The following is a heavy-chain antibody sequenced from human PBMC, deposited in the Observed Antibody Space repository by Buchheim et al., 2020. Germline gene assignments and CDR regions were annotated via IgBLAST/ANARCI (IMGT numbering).Heavy chain of an antibody. CDR3: ARQRYNYSSGWPSRYYYYGMDV. D-gene: IGHD6-19*01. CDR1: GGSISSSSYY. J-gene: IGHJ6*02. CDR2: IYYSGST. Sequence: QLQLQESGPGLVKPSETLSLTCTVSGGSISSSSYYWGWIRQPPGKGLEWIGSIYYSGSTYYNPSLKSRVTISVDTSNNQFSLKLSSVTAADTAVYYCARQRYNYSSGWPSRYYYYGMDVWGQETT. V-gene: IGHV4-39*01.